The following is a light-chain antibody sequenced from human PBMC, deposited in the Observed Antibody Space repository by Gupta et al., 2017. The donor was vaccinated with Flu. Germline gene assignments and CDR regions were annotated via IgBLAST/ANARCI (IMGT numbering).Light chain of an antibody. V-gene: IGKV3-11*01. Sequence: EIVLTQSLATLSLPPGERATLSCSASQSVSSYLAWYQQKPGQAPRLLIYDASSRATGIPASFSGSGSGTDFTLTISSLEPEDFAVYYCQQRSNWPLTFGGGTKVEIK. CDR3: QQRSNWPLT. CDR1: QSVSSY. CDR2: DAS. J-gene: IGKJ4*01.